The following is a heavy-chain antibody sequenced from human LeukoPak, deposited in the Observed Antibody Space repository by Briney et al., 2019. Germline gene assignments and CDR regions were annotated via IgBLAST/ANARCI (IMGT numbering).Heavy chain of an antibody. CDR1: GFNFSSYA. Sequence: PAGSLRLSCAASGFNFSSYAMHWVRQAPGEGLEWVGLISYGGIDKSYADSVKGRFTISRDSSKRTLYLQMNSLRAEDTAMYYCARESWSDSVAFDIWGLGTMVIVSS. D-gene: IGHD3-3*01. J-gene: IGHJ3*02. CDR2: ISYGGIDK. V-gene: IGHV3-30*04. CDR3: ARESWSDSVAFDI.